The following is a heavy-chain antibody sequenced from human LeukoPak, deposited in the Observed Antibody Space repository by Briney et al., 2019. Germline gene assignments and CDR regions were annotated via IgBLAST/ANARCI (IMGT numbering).Heavy chain of an antibody. CDR1: GFTFSSYA. V-gene: IGHV3-23*01. CDR3: ATDWGNVYHFDY. Sequence: GGSLRLSCAASGFTFSSYAMSWVRQAPGKGLEWVSAISGSGGSTYYADSVKGRFTISRDNAKKLLFLQMHSLRDEDTAIYYCATDWGNVYHFDYWGQGILVTVSS. CDR2: ISGSGGST. J-gene: IGHJ4*02. D-gene: IGHD3-16*01.